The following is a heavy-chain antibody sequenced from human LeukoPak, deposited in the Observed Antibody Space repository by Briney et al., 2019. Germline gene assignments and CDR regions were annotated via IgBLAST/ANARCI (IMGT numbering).Heavy chain of an antibody. CDR2: ISSSSYI. D-gene: IGHD5-18*01. Sequence: GGSLRLSCAASGFTFSSYSMNWVRQAPGKGLEWVSSISSSSYIYYADSVKGRFTISRDNAKNSLYLQMNSLRAEDTAVYYCARDQEDTATYYYYYMDVWGKGTTVTVSS. V-gene: IGHV3-21*01. CDR3: ARDQEDTATYYYYYMDV. J-gene: IGHJ6*03. CDR1: GFTFSSYS.